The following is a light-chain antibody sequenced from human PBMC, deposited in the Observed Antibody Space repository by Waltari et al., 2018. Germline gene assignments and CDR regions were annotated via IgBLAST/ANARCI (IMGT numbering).Light chain of an antibody. J-gene: IGLJ3*02. Sequence: QSALAQPASVSGSPGQSITISCTGTSSDVGAYYYVSWYQHHPGRAPRLIIYDVNKRPPGVSNRFSGSESGNTASLTISGLQTEDEADYCCSAYTSPTALAFGGGTKLTVL. V-gene: IGLV2-14*03. CDR2: DVN. CDR3: SAYTSPTALA. CDR1: SSDVGAYYY.